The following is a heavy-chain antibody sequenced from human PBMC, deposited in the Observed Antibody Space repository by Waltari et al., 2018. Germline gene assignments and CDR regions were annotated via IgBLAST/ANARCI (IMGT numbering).Heavy chain of an antibody. V-gene: IGHV4-4*02. J-gene: IGHJ4*02. Sequence: QLQLQESGPGLVKPSGPLSLLCAVSGDSMSTSDHWLWVRQPPGKGLEWIGQVRGDGKTNYNPSFASRVTMSLDTSTYHFALKLTSATAADTALYYCARDRGRGLYLDTWGQGTLVTVSP. CDR3: ARDRGRGLYLDT. CDR2: VRGDGKT. D-gene: IGHD1-1*01. CDR1: GDSMSTSDH.